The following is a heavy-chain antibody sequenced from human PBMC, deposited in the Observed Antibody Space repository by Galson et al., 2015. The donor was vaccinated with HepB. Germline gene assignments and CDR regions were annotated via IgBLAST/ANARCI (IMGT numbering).Heavy chain of an antibody. CDR2: INPSGGST. J-gene: IGHJ2*01. CDR3: ARDTGMVRGVPYWYFDL. V-gene: IGHV1-46*03. D-gene: IGHD3-10*01. CDR1: GYTFTSYY. Sequence: SVKVSCKASGYTFTSYYMHWVRQAPGQGLEWMGIINPSGGSTSYAQKFQSRVTMTRDTSTSTVYMELSSLRSEDTAVYYCARDTGMVRGVPYWYFDLWGRGTLVTVSS.